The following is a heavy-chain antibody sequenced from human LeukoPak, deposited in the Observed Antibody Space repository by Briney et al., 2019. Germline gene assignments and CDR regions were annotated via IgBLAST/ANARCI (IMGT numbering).Heavy chain of an antibody. CDR3: ARQNHDIGTNWFDP. CDR2: IYDTGST. J-gene: IGHJ5*02. Sequence: SATLSLTRSVSGGSISSIHYYWGWIRQPPGKGPEWIGSIYDTGSTYYKASLKSRVTISLDTSKNQFSLRLSSVTAADTAVYYCARQNHDIGTNWFDPWGQGTLVTVSS. D-gene: IGHD3-9*01. V-gene: IGHV4-39*07. CDR1: GGSISSIHYY.